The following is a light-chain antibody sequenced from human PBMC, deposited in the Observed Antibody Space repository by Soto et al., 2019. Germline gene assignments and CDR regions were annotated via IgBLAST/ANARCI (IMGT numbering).Light chain of an antibody. Sequence: DIVLTQSPDSLAVSLGERATIGCRSSQTLLWKSNKQNYLAWYQQRPGQPPNLLSYWASNRESGVPDRLTGSGSGAEFTLPISSLQTEDVAVYYCQQHCSETPAFGHGAKV. CDR2: WAS. CDR1: QTLLWKSNKQNY. V-gene: IGKV4-1*01. J-gene: IGKJ1*01. CDR3: QQHCSETPA.